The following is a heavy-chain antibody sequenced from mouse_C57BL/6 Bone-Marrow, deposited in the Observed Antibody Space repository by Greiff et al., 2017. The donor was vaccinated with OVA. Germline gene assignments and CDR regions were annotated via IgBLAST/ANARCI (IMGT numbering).Heavy chain of an antibody. Sequence: LQESGAELVKPGASVKISCKASGYAFSSYWMNWVKQRPGKGLEWIGQIYPGDGDTNYNGKFKGKATLTADKSSSTAYMQLSSLTSEDSAVYFCARSDYGSSRGYFDYWGQGTTLTVSS. D-gene: IGHD1-1*01. CDR3: ARSDYGSSRGYFDY. V-gene: IGHV1-80*01. J-gene: IGHJ2*01. CDR2: IYPGDGDT. CDR1: GYAFSSYW.